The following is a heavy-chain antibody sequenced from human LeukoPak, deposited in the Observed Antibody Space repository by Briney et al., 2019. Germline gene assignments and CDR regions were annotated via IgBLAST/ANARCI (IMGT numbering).Heavy chain of an antibody. J-gene: IGHJ4*02. CDR3: ARHSYDILIGHYPNFDY. CDR2: IHYSGST. V-gene: IGHV4-31*03. CDR1: GGSISSGGYY. Sequence: SQTLSLTCTVSGGSISSGGYYWSWIRQHPGKGLEWIGHIHYSGSTNYNPSLKSRVSISVDTSKNQFSLNLSSVTAADTAVYYCARHSYDILIGHYPNFDYWGQGTLVTVSS. D-gene: IGHD3-9*01.